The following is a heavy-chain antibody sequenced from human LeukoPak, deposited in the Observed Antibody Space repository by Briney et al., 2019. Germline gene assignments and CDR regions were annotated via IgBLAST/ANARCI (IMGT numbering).Heavy chain of an antibody. Sequence: PSETLSLTCAVYGGSFSGYYWSWIRQPPGKGLEWIGEINHSGSTNYNPSLKSRVTISVDTSKNQFSLKLSSVTAADTAVYYCARGTTLITMVRGVKRHWFDPWGQGTLVTVSS. J-gene: IGHJ5*02. CDR1: GGSFSGYY. V-gene: IGHV4-34*01. D-gene: IGHD3-10*01. CDR3: ARGTTLITMVRGVKRHWFDP. CDR2: INHSGST.